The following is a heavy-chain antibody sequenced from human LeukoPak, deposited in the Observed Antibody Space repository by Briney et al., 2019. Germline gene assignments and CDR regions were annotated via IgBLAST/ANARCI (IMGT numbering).Heavy chain of an antibody. J-gene: IGHJ4*02. CDR3: ARDNPRTTGYSSGSSFDF. CDR2: VYHSGGGNK. D-gene: IGHD6-19*01. Sequence: SGTLSLTCAVSGGSLSTTNWWVWLRQPPGKGLEWIGEVYHSGGGNKNYNPSLKSRATISVDTSRNQFSLNLRSVTAADTAVYFCARDNPRTTGYSSGSSFDFWGQGIVVTVSS. V-gene: IGHV4-4*02. CDR1: GGSLSTTNW.